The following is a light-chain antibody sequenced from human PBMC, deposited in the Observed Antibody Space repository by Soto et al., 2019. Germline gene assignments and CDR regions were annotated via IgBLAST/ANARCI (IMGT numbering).Light chain of an antibody. CDR1: SSNIGSNT. CDR3: AAWDDSLSGVV. CDR2: SNN. V-gene: IGLV1-44*01. Sequence: QSVLTQPPSASGTPGQRVTISCSGSSSNIGSNTVNWYHQLPGTAPKLLIYSNNQRPSGVPDRFSGSKSGTSASLAISGLQSEDEADYSCAAWDDSLSGVVFGGGTKLTVL. J-gene: IGLJ2*01.